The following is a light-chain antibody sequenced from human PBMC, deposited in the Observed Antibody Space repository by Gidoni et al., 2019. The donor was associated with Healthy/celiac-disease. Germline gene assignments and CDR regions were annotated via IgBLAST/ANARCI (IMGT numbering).Light chain of an antibody. CDR1: QSVLYSSNNKNY. CDR2: WAS. CDR3: QQYYSTPT. V-gene: IGKV4-1*01. J-gene: IGKJ2*01. Sequence: DIVMTQSPDALAVSLGERATINCKSSQSVLYSSNNKNYLAWYQQKPGQPPKLLIYWASTRESGVPDRFSGSGSGTDFTLPIPSLQAEDVSVYYCQQYYSTPTFGQGTKLEIK.